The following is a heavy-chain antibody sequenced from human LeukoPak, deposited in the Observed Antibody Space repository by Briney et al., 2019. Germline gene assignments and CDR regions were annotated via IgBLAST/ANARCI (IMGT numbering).Heavy chain of an antibody. D-gene: IGHD1-26*01. V-gene: IGHV1-69*04. CDR3: ARSFIVGATLDY. Sequence: SVKVSCKASGGTFSSYAISWVRQAPGQGLEWMGRIIPILGIANYAQKFQGRVTITADKSTSTAYMELSSLRSEDTAVYYCARSFIVGATLDYWGQGTLVTVSS. J-gene: IGHJ4*02. CDR2: IIPILGIA. CDR1: GGTFSSYA.